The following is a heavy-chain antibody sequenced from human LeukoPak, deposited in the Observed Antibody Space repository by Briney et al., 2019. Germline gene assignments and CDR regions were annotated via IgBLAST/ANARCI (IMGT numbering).Heavy chain of an antibody. Sequence: GGSLRLSCAASGFSLRSYEMNWVRQAPREGLEWVSSISTSGDDTHSADSVKGRFTISRDNSKNTLYLQMNSLRAEDTAVYYCARLNYFDTGGYSPFDYWGQGTLVTVSS. CDR3: ARLNYFDTGGYSPFDY. J-gene: IGHJ4*02. CDR2: ISTSGDDT. CDR1: GFSLRSYE. D-gene: IGHD3-22*01. V-gene: IGHV3-23*01.